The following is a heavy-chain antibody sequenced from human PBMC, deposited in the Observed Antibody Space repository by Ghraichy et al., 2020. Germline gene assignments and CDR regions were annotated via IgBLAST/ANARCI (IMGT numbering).Heavy chain of an antibody. V-gene: IGHV4-39*01. D-gene: IGHD3-10*01. J-gene: IGHJ4*02. CDR1: GGSISSSSYY. CDR2: IYYSGST. Sequence: SETLSLTCTVSGGSISSSSYYWGWIRQPPGKGLEWIGSIYYSGSTYYNPSLKSRVTISVDTSKNQFSLKLSFVTAADTAVYYCARRRPYGYYFDYWGQGTLVTVSS. CDR3: ARRRPYGYYFDY.